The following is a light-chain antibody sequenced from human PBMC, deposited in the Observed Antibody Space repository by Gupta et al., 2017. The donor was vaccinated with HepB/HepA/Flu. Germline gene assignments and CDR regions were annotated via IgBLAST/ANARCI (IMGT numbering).Light chain of an antibody. V-gene: IGKV1-39*01. CDR2: AAS. CDR3: QQSYSTPRT. J-gene: IGKJ1*01. CDR1: QSISSY. Sequence: IQMTQFTSSLSASLGDRVTITCRASQSISSYLNWYQQKPGKAPKLLIYAASSLQSGVPSRFSGSGSGTDFTLTISSLQPEDFATYYCQQSYSTPRTFGQGTKVEIK.